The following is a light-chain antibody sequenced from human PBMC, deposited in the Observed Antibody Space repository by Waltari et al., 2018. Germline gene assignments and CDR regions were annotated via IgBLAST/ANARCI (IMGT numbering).Light chain of an antibody. CDR3: QQYYSFPLT. J-gene: IGKJ4*01. Sequence: IVMTQSPDSLAVSLGERATINCWSSQSVFWNSNKNNYLGWYQHKPGQPPKLLFYWPSNREYGVPDRFSGSGSGTDFTLTINNLQAEDVAVYYCQQYYSFPLTFGGGTKVEIK. CDR1: QSVFWNSNKNNY. CDR2: WPS. V-gene: IGKV4-1*01.